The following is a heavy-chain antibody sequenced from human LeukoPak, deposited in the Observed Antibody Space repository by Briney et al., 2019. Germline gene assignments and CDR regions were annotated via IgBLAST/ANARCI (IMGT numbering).Heavy chain of an antibody. D-gene: IGHD4-11*01. J-gene: IGHJ4*02. V-gene: IGHV3-33*06. CDR3: AKDAQRGFDYSNSLEY. CDR1: QFTFSHYG. Sequence: GKSLTLSCVASQFTFSHYGMHWARQAPGKGLEWVAVIWNDGSNQYYADSVKGRFTISRDNSQNTVYLQMNSLRAEDTAVYYCAKDAQRGFDYSNSLEYWGQGTLVTVSS. CDR2: IWNDGSNQ.